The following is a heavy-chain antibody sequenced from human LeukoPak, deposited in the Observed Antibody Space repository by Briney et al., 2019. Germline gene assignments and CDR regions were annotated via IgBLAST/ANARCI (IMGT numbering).Heavy chain of an antibody. CDR3: KKGDWFDN. J-gene: IGHJ4*02. V-gene: IGHV3-9*01. CDR2: ISWNSRNI. CDR1: GFNFHDYT. D-gene: IGHD3-9*01. Sequence: VQPGRSLRLSCAASGFNFHDYTMHWVRQAPGKGLEWVSGISWNSRNIAYADSVKGRFTISRDNAKKSLYLQMNSPRLEDAALYYCKKGDWFDNWGQGTLVSVSS.